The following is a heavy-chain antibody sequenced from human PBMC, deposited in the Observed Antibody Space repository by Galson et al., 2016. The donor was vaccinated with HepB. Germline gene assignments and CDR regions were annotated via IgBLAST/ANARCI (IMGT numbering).Heavy chain of an antibody. Sequence: SLRLSCPVSGFTVNSNYMNWVRQAPGKGLEWLARIKIRTDGETTESAAPVKGRFTISRDDSKNSVYLQMTSLKSEDTATYYCTTIGYCSGDTCRASFDIWGQGTTVAVSS. J-gene: IGHJ3*02. V-gene: IGHV3-15*01. CDR2: IKIRTDGETT. D-gene: IGHD2-15*01. CDR1: GFTVNSNY. CDR3: TTIGYCSGDTCRASFDI.